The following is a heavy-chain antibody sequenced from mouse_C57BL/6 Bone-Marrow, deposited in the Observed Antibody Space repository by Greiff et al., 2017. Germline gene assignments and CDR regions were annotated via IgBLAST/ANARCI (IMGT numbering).Heavy chain of an antibody. CDR2: IYPGGGYT. CDR3: AISMGGYDFDY. V-gene: IGHV1-63*01. Sequence: QVQLKESGAELVRPGTSVKMSCKASGYTFTNYWIGWAKQRPGHGLEWIGDIYPGGGYTYYNEKFKGKATLTADKSSSTSYMQFSSLTSEDSAIYSCAISMGGYDFDYWGQGTTLTVSS. D-gene: IGHD2-14*01. CDR1: GYTFTNYW. J-gene: IGHJ2*01.